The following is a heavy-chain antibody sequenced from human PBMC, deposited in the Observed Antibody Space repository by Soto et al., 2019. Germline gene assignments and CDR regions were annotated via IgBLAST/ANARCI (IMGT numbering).Heavy chain of an antibody. CDR3: ARTDCSSTSCYNYYYYGMDV. V-gene: IGHV1-3*01. Sequence: ASVKVSCKTAGYSFTNDCLHWVRQAPGQRLEWMGWINPGNGDTKYSQKFQGRVTITRDTSATTAYMELSSLRSEDSAVFYCARTDCSSTSCYNYYYYGMDVWGQGTTVTVSS. CDR1: GYSFTNDC. CDR2: INPGNGDT. J-gene: IGHJ6*02. D-gene: IGHD2-2*01.